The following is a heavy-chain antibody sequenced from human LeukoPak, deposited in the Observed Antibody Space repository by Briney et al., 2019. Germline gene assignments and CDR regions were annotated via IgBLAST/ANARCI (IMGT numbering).Heavy chain of an antibody. CDR1: GFTFSSYG. V-gene: IGHV3-30*02. Sequence: GGSLRLSCAASGFTFSSYGMHWVRQAPGKGLEWVAFIRYDGSNKYYADSVKGRFTISRDNSKNTLYLQMNSLRAEDTAVYYCAKDRLRHSGWFDYWGQGTLVTVSS. D-gene: IGHD6-19*01. CDR3: AKDRLRHSGWFDY. J-gene: IGHJ4*02. CDR2: IRYDGSNK.